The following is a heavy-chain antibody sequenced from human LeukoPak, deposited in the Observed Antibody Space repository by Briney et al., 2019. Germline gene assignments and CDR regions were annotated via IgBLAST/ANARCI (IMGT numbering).Heavy chain of an antibody. CDR2: ISAYNGNT. D-gene: IGHD2-2*01. Sequence: ASVKVSCKASGYTFTSYGISWVRQAPGQGLEWMGWISAYNGNTNYAQKLQGRVTMTTDTSTSTAYMELRSLRSDDTAVYYCARESFCSSTSCYGYYDYGMDVWGQGTMVTVSS. CDR1: GYTFTSYG. J-gene: IGHJ6*02. CDR3: ARESFCSSTSCYGYYDYGMDV. V-gene: IGHV1-18*01.